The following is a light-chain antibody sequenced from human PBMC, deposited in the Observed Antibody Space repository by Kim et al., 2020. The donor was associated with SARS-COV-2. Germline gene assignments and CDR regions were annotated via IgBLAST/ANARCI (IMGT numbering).Light chain of an antibody. CDR1: SSDVGGYNY. CDR2: DVS. V-gene: IGLV2-14*04. Sequence: GQSITISCTGTSSDVGGYNYVSWYQQHPGKAPKLMIYDVSKRPSGLSTRFSGSKSDNTASLTISGLQAEDEADYYCSSYTSSSTFVFGTGTKVTVL. J-gene: IGLJ1*01. CDR3: SSYTSSSTFV.